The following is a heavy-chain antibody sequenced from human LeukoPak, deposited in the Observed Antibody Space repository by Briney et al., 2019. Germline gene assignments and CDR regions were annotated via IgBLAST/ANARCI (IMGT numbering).Heavy chain of an antibody. CDR1: GGSISSSNW. J-gene: IGHJ4*02. CDR2: IYHSGST. V-gene: IGHV4-4*02. Sequence: SETLSLTCAVSGGSISSSNWWSWVRQPPGKGLEWIGEIYHSGSTNYNPSLKSRVTISVDTSKNQFSLKLSSVTAADTAVYYCARETYYYDSSGYSFDYWGQGTLVTVSS. D-gene: IGHD3-22*01. CDR3: ARETYYYDSSGYSFDY.